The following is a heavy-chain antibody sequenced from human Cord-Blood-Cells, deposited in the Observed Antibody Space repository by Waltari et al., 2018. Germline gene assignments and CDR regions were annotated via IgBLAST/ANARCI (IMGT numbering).Heavy chain of an antibody. V-gene: IGHV4-34*01. CDR3: ARGTDWADY. CDR2: INHSGST. Sequence: QVQLQQWGAGMLKPSETLSLTCAVYGGSFSGYYWSWIRQPPGKGLEWIGEINHSGSTNDNPSLKSRVTISVDTSKNQFSLKLSSVTAADTAVYYCARGTDWADYWGQGTLVTVSS. J-gene: IGHJ4*02. CDR1: GGSFSGYY. D-gene: IGHD3-9*01.